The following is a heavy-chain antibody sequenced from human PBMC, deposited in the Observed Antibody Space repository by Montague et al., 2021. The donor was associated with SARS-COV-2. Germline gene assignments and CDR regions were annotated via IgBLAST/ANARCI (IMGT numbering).Heavy chain of an antibody. CDR2: ISSSGSTI. Sequence: SLRLSCAAPGFTFSNYEMNWVRQAPGKGLEWVLYISSSGSTIYYADSVKGRFTISRDNAQNPLYLQMNSLRAEDTGVYYCARDRGYGDFYYYGMDVWGQGTTVTVSS. CDR1: GFTFSNYE. CDR3: ARDRGYGDFYYYGMDV. D-gene: IGHD3-10*01. J-gene: IGHJ6*02. V-gene: IGHV3-48*03.